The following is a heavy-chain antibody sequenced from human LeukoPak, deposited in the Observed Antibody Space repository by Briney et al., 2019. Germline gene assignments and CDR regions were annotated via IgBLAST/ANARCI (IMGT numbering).Heavy chain of an antibody. V-gene: IGHV4-39*01. CDR3: ARHGAEGEYYYYYYTDV. CDR2: IYYNGST. Sequence: PSETLSLTCTVPGGSISSSSYYWGWIRQPPGKGLEWIGSIYYNGSTYYNPSLKSRVTISVDTSKNQFSLKLSSVTAADTAVYYCARHGAEGEYYYYYYTDVWGKGTTVTVSS. D-gene: IGHD3-10*01. CDR1: GGSISSSSYY. J-gene: IGHJ6*03.